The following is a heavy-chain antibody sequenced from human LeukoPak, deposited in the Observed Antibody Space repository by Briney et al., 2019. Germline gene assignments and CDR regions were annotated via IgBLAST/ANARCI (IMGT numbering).Heavy chain of an antibody. Sequence: GGSLRLSCAASGFTFSSYAMHWVRQAPGKGLEWVAVISYDGSNKYYADSVKGRFTISRDNAKNSLYLQMNSLRAEDTAVYYCARGGVVSLLLDYWGQGTLVTVSS. CDR2: ISYDGSNK. V-gene: IGHV3-30*04. J-gene: IGHJ4*02. CDR3: ARGGVVSLLLDY. D-gene: IGHD2-8*02. CDR1: GFTFSSYA.